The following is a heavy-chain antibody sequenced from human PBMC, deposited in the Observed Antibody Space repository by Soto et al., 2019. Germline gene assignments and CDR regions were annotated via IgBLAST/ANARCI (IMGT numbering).Heavy chain of an antibody. CDR3: ASHTVTTSRYFDY. Sequence: SETLSLTCTVSGGSISSGGYYWSWIRQHPGKGLEWIGYIYYSGSTYYNPSLKSRVTISVDTSKNQFSLKLSSVTAADTAVYYCASHTVTTSRYFDYWGQGTLVTVSS. CDR1: GGSISSGGYY. V-gene: IGHV4-31*03. CDR2: IYYSGST. D-gene: IGHD4-17*01. J-gene: IGHJ4*02.